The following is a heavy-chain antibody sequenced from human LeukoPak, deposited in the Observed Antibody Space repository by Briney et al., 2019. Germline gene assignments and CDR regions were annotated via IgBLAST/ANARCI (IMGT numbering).Heavy chain of an antibody. CDR2: IYPGDSDT. V-gene: IGHV5-51*01. D-gene: IGHD6-13*01. CDR1: GYSFTSYW. J-gene: IGHJ6*02. Sequence: GESLKISCKVSGYSFTSYWIGWVRQMPGKGLEWMGIIYPGDSDTRYSPSFQGQVTISADKSISTAYLQWSSLKASDTAIYYCARQRAQQLYGNYYYYTLDVWGQGTTVTVSS. CDR3: ARQRAQQLYGNYYYYTLDV.